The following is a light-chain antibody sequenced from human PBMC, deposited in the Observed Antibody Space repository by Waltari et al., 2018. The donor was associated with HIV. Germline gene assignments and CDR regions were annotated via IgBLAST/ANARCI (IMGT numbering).Light chain of an antibody. CDR1: QNIGTN. CDR3: QQYDTWPPKT. Sequence: IVMTQSPATPSLSPGERATLSCRASQNIGTNLAWYQQKPGQAPRLLIYGASTRATGIPARFSGSGAGTEFTLAISSLQAEDFAVYYCQQYDTWPPKTFGQGTKVEIK. CDR2: GAS. V-gene: IGKV3-15*01. J-gene: IGKJ1*01.